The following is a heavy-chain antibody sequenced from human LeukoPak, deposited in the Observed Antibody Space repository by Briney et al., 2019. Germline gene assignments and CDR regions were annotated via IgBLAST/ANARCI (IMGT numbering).Heavy chain of an antibody. V-gene: IGHV3-30*02. Sequence: PGGSLRLSCAASGFTFSSYGMHWVRQAPGKGLEWVAFIRYDGSNKYYADSVKGRFTTSRDNSKNTLYLQMNSLRAEDTAVYYCAKDNAYCSGGSCYSDFDHWGQGTLVTVSS. J-gene: IGHJ4*02. CDR1: GFTFSSYG. CDR2: IRYDGSNK. D-gene: IGHD2-15*01. CDR3: AKDNAYCSGGSCYSDFDH.